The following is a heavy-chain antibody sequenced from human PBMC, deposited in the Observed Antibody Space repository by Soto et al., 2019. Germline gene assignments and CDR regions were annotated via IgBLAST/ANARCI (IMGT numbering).Heavy chain of an antibody. V-gene: IGHV3-23*01. CDR1: GFTFSSYA. D-gene: IGHD3-9*01. CDR2: ICGSGGNT. Sequence: GGSLRLSCAASGFTFSSYAMRWVRQAPGKGLEWVSVICGSGGNTYYADSVKGRFTISRDNSKNTLYLQMNSLRAEDTAVYYCARGFTILAPPFDYWGQGTLVTVSS. J-gene: IGHJ4*02. CDR3: ARGFTILAPPFDY.